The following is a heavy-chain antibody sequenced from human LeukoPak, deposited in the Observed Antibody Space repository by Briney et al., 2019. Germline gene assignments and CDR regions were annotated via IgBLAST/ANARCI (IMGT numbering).Heavy chain of an antibody. D-gene: IGHD4-11*01. CDR3: ARGGSNYDGDFDY. Sequence: ASVKVSCKASGGTFSSYAISWVRQAPGQGLEWMGGIIPIFGTANYAQKFQGRVTITADESTSTAYMELSSLRSEDTAVYYCARGGSNYDGDFDYWGQGTLVTVSS. V-gene: IGHV1-69*13. CDR1: GGTFSSYA. J-gene: IGHJ4*02. CDR2: IIPIFGTA.